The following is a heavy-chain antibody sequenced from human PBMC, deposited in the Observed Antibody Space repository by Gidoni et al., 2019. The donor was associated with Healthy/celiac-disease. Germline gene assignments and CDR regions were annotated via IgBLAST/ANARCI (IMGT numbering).Heavy chain of an antibody. J-gene: IGHJ4*02. Sequence: QVQLVESGGGVVQPGSSLSLPCAASGFTFSRYAMHWVRQAPGKGLGGVEVIWYDGSNKYYADSGKGRFTISRDNSKNTLYLQMNSLRAEDTAVYYCARVRQLLYYFDYWGQGTLVTVSS. V-gene: IGHV3-33*01. CDR2: IWYDGSNK. D-gene: IGHD2-15*01. CDR1: GFTFSRYA. CDR3: ARVRQLLYYFDY.